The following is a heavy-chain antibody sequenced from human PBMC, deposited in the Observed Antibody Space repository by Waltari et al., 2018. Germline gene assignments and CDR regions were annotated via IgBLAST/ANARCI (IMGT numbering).Heavy chain of an antibody. CDR3: ATGGWGFFLGY. V-gene: IGHV3-21*02. CDR1: GLSFNPYN. D-gene: IGHD7-27*01. CDR2: ISNTGAYM. Sequence: EVQLVESGGGLVRPGGSLRLPCAASGLSFNPYNMNWVRQAPGKGLEWVSSISNTGAYMHYADSVKGRFTISRDNAKNSLYLQLSSLRAEDTAMYYCATGGWGFFLGYWGQGTLVTVSS. J-gene: IGHJ4*02.